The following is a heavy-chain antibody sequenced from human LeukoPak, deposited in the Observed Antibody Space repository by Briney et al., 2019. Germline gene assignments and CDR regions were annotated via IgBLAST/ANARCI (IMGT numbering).Heavy chain of an antibody. CDR3: ATVTTGTLDY. V-gene: IGHV3-74*01. J-gene: IGHJ4*02. CDR1: GFTFSSYW. CDR2: INSDGSIT. D-gene: IGHD4-17*01. Sequence: GGSLRLSCAASGFTFSSYWMRWVRQAPGKGLVWVSRINSDGSITTYADSVKGRFTISRDNAKNTLYLQMNSLRAEDTAVYYCATVTTGTLDYWGQGTLVTVSS.